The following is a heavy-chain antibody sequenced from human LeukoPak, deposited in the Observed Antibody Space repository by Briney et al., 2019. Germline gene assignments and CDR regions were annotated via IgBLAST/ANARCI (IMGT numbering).Heavy chain of an antibody. CDR2: ISSSSSTI. CDR3: ARALHYYGSGSYSR. D-gene: IGHD3-10*01. Sequence: RPGGSLRLSCAASGFTFSSYSMNWVRQAPGKGLEWVSYISSSSSTIYYADSVKGRFTISRDNAKNSLYLQMNSLRAEDTAVYYCARALHYYGSGSYSRWGQGTLVTVSS. V-gene: IGHV3-48*04. CDR1: GFTFSSYS. J-gene: IGHJ4*02.